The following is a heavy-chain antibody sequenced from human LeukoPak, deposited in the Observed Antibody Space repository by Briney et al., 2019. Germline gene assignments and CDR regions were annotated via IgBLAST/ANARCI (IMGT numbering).Heavy chain of an antibody. Sequence: TGGSLRLSCAASGFTFSSYAMSWVRQAPGKGLEWVSAISGSGGSTYHADSVKGRFTISRDNSKNTLYLQMNSLRDEDTAVYYCAKVYSSSWPLPLDYWGQGTLITVSS. CDR2: ISGSGGST. V-gene: IGHV3-23*01. CDR1: GFTFSSYA. CDR3: AKVYSSSWPLPLDY. D-gene: IGHD6-13*01. J-gene: IGHJ4*02.